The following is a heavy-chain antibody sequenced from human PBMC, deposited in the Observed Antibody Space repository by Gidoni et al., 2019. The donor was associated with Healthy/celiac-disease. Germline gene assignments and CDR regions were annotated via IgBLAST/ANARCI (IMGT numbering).Heavy chain of an antibody. CDR2: VSYDGSNK. J-gene: IGHJ4*02. D-gene: IGHD4-17*01. Sequence: QVQLVESGGGVVQPGRSLRLSWAASGFTFSSYAMHWVRQAPGKGLEWVAVVSYDGSNKYYADSVKGRFTISRDNSKNTLYLQMNSLRAEDTAVYYCARVHMTTVVIWYFDYWGQGTLVTVSS. V-gene: IGHV3-30*04. CDR3: ARVHMTTVVIWYFDY. CDR1: GFTFSSYA.